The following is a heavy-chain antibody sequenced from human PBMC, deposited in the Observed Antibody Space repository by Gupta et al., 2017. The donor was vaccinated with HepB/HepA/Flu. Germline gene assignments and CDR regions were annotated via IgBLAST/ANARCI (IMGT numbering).Heavy chain of an antibody. D-gene: IGHD2-2*01. CDR2: IKQDGSES. CDR1: GFIFRRYW. Sequence: EVQLVESGGGLVQPGGSLRLSCAASGFIFRRYWMTWVRQSPGKGLEWVANIKQDGSESYYVDSVEGRFTISRDNVKNSLYLQMNSLRAEDTAVYFCARDWAERYCATTDCYAHFDPRGQGTLVTVSS. J-gene: IGHJ5*02. CDR3: ARDWAERYCATTDCYAHFDP. V-gene: IGHV3-7*01.